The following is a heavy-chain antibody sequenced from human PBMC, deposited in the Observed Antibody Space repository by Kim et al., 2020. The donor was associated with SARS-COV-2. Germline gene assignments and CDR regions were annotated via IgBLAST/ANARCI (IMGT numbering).Heavy chain of an antibody. J-gene: IGHJ5*02. V-gene: IGHV4-31*02. Sequence: RVTISVDTSKNQFSLKLSSVTAADTAVYYCARELTYYYDSSGYYHGWFDPWGQGTLVTVSS. D-gene: IGHD3-22*01. CDR3: ARELTYYYDSSGYYHGWFDP.